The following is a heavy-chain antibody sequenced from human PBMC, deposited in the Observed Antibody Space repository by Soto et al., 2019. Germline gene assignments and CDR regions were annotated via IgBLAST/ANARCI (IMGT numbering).Heavy chain of an antibody. CDR3: ASSSSWDLYYYYYMDV. V-gene: IGHV3-48*01. Sequence: GGSLRLSCAASGFTFSSYSMNWVRQAPGKGLEWVSYISSSSSTIYYADSVKGRFTISRDNAKNSLYLQMNSLRAEDTAVYYCASSSSWDLYYYYYMDVWGKGTTVTVSS. J-gene: IGHJ6*03. CDR1: GFTFSSYS. CDR2: ISSSSSTI. D-gene: IGHD6-13*01.